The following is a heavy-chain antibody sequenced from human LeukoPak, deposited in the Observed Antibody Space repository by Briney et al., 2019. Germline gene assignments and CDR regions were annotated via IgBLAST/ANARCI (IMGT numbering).Heavy chain of an antibody. Sequence: GGSLTLSCAASGFTFSDAWMSWVRQAPGKGLEGVVRIKSKTDVGTRDFAAIVKGRFIVSRDDSKKTVYLQMASLKTEDTAVYYCAGRTGRSHFDYWGQGTLVTVSS. CDR1: GFTFSDAW. V-gene: IGHV3-15*01. D-gene: IGHD3/OR15-3a*01. CDR3: AGRTGRSHFDY. J-gene: IGHJ4*02. CDR2: IKSKTDVGTR.